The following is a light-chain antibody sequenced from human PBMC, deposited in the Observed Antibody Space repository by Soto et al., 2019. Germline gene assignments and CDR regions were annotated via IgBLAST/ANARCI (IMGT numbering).Light chain of an antibody. J-gene: IGKJ3*01. CDR2: DAS. CDR3: QQYDNLPPFT. Sequence: DIQMTQSPSSLSASVGDRVTITCQASQDIINWYQQKPGKAPKLLIYDASNLETGVPSRFSGSGSGTDFTFTISSLQPEDIATYYCQQYDNLPPFTFGPGTKVDIK. CDR1: QDI. V-gene: IGKV1-33*01.